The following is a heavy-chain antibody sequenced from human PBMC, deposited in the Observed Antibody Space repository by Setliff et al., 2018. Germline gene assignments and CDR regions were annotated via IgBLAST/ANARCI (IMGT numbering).Heavy chain of an antibody. CDR1: GYTFTSYG. CDR2: FSAYNGNT. J-gene: IGHJ6*03. Sequence: ASVKVSCKASGYTFTSYGISWVRQAPGQGLDWMGWFSAYNGNTNYVQKLQGRVTMTTDTSTSTASMELRSLRSDDTAVYYCARDLDYQYYYYMDVWGKGTTVTVSS. V-gene: IGHV1-18*01. D-gene: IGHD2-2*01. CDR3: ARDLDYQYYYYMDV.